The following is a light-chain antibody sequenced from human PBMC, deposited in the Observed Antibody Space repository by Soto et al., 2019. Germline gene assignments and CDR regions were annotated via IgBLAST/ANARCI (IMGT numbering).Light chain of an antibody. V-gene: IGLV1-40*01. CDR2: GNS. CDR3: QSYDSSLSVHAV. J-gene: IGLJ7*01. Sequence: QPVLTQPPSVSGAPGQRVTISCTGSSSNIGAGYDVHWYQQLPGTAPKLLIYGNSNRPSGVPDRFSGSKSGTSASLAITGLQAEDEADYYCQSYDSSLSVHAVFGGGTKLTVL. CDR1: SSNIGAGYD.